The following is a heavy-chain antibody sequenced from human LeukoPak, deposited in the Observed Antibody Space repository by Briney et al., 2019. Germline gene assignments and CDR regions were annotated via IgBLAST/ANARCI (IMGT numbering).Heavy chain of an antibody. V-gene: IGHV1-46*01. CDR1: GYTFTSYY. CDR3: ARDVLLWFGEFGGPAYYFDY. Sequence: GASVKVSCKASGYTFTSYYMHWVRQPPGQGLEWMGIINPSGGSTSYAQKFQGRVTMTRDTSTSTVYMELSSQRSEDTAVYYCARDVLLWFGEFGGPAYYFDYWGQGTLVTVSS. J-gene: IGHJ4*02. CDR2: INPSGGST. D-gene: IGHD3-10*01.